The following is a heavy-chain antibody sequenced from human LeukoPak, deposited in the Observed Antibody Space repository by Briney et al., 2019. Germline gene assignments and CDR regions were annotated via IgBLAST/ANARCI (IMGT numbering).Heavy chain of an antibody. CDR1: GFTFSSSA. J-gene: IGHJ4*02. V-gene: IGHV3-23*01. CDR3: AKQLGYCSDGSCYFPY. CDR2: ISNNGGYT. Sequence: GGSLRLSCAASGFTFSSSAMSWVRQAPGKGLEWVAAISNNGGYTYYADSVQGRFTISRYNSKNTLCLQMNSLRAEDTAVYYCAKQLGYCSDGSCYFPYWGQGTLVTVSS. D-gene: IGHD2-15*01.